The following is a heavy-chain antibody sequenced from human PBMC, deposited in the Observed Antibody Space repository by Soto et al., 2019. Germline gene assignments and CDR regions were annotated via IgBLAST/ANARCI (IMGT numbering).Heavy chain of an antibody. J-gene: IGHJ4*02. CDR2: ISAYNGNT. Sequence: ASVKVSCKSSGYTFTCFGVCWVRHAPGQGLEWMGWISAYNGNTKYAQNLQGRVTITTDTSTSTAYMELRSLRSDDTAVYYCARDWEYSRGTSGYFDSWGQGALVTVSS. CDR3: ARDWEYSRGTSGYFDS. D-gene: IGHD6-13*01. V-gene: IGHV1-18*01. CDR1: GYTFTCFG.